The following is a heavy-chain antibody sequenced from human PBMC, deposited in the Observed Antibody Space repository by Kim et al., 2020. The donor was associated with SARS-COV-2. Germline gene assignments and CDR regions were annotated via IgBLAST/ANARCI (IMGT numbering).Heavy chain of an antibody. CDR3: ATTVTTEAGYYYYYGMDV. CDR2: MNPNSGNT. Sequence: ASVKVSCKASGYTFTSYDINWVRQATGQGLEWMGWMNPNSGNTGYAQKFQGRVTMTRNTSISTAYMELSSLRSEDTAVYYCATTVTTEAGYYYYYGMDVWGQGTTVTVSS. V-gene: IGHV1-8*01. CDR1: GYTFTSYD. J-gene: IGHJ6*02. D-gene: IGHD4-4*01.